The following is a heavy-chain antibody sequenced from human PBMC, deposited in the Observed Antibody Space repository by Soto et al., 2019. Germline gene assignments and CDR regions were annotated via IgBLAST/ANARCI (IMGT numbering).Heavy chain of an antibody. CDR1: GYNFANYW. J-gene: IGHJ4*02. CDR3: ARHIASAGKIYHFDY. CDR2: IYPGDSDT. Sequence: PGESLKISCKGSGYNFANYWIGWVRQMPGKGLEWMGIIYPGDSDTRYSPSFQGQVTISGDKSLSTAYLQWSSLKASDTAMYYCARHIASAGKIYHFDYWAQGTLVTVSS. V-gene: IGHV5-51*01. D-gene: IGHD6-13*01.